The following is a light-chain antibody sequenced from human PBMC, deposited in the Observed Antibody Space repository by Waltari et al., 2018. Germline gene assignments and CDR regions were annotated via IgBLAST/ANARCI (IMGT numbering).Light chain of an antibody. Sequence: QSVLTQSPSASGTPGQRVTISCSGSSSNIGSTSVYWYQQLPGTAPKLLIYRNNQRPSGVPDRFSGSKSGTSASLAISGLRSEDEADYYCAAWDDSLSGFYVFGTGTKVTVL. V-gene: IGLV1-47*01. J-gene: IGLJ1*01. CDR2: RNN. CDR1: SSNIGSTS. CDR3: AAWDDSLSGFYV.